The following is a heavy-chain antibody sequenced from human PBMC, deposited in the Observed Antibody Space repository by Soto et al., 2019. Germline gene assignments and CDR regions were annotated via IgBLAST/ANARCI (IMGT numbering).Heavy chain of an antibody. Sequence: SETLSLTCTVSGGSISSGDYYWSWIRQPPGKGLEWIGYIYYSGSTYYNPSLKSRVTISVDTSKNQFSLKLSSVTAADTAVYYCARESEWELLDNWFDPWGQGTLVTVSS. CDR3: ARESEWELLDNWFDP. CDR2: IYYSGST. V-gene: IGHV4-30-4*01. D-gene: IGHD1-26*01. CDR1: GGSISSGDYY. J-gene: IGHJ5*02.